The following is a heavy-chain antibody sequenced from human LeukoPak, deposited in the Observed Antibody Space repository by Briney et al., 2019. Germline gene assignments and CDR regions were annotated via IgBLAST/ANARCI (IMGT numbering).Heavy chain of an antibody. Sequence: PSETLSLTCSVSGVSISNYYWSSIRHPAGEGLEWIGRISTSGSGNYNPSLKSRVTMSIDTSNNQFSLKVNSVTAADTAVYYCARDRDSTATTFWFDPWGQGTLVTVSS. CDR3: ARDRDSTATTFWFDP. D-gene: IGHD1-7*01. CDR2: ISTSGSG. J-gene: IGHJ5*02. V-gene: IGHV4-4*07. CDR1: GVSISNYY.